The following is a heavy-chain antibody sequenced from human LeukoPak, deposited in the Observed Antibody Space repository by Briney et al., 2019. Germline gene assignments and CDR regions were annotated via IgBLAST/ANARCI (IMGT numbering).Heavy chain of an antibody. CDR1: GFTFSAYE. V-gene: IGHV3-48*03. Sequence: GGSLRLSCAASGFTFSAYEMNWVRQAPGKALEWVSYISTSGSTIYYADSVKGRFTISRDNAKNSLYLQMNSLRAEGAAVYYCARDTRLDYWGQGTLVTVSS. CDR3: ARDTRLDY. CDR2: ISTSGSTI. J-gene: IGHJ4*02.